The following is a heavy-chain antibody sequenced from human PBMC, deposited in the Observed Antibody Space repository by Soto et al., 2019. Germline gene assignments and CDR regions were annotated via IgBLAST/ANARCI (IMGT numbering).Heavy chain of an antibody. CDR1: GYTFTSYG. Sequence: QVQLVQSGAEVKKPGASVKVSCKASGYTFTSYGISWVRQAPGQGLEWMGWISAYNGNTNYAQKLQGRVTMTTDTSTSKAYRERRSLGSDDTAVYYGARDGGWGRAVAGMDYWGQGTLVTVSS. J-gene: IGHJ4*02. D-gene: IGHD6-19*01. CDR3: ARDGGWGRAVAGMDY. CDR2: ISAYNGNT. V-gene: IGHV1-18*04.